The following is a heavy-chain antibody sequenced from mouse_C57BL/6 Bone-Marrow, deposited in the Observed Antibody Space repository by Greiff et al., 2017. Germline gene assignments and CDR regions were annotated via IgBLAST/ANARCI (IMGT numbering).Heavy chain of an antibody. CDR2: IDPSDSYT. D-gene: IGHD1-1*01. CDR3: AGTVVAHGYFDV. CDR1: GYTFTSYW. V-gene: IGHV1-59*01. Sequence: QVQLQQPGAELVRPGTSVKLSCKASGYTFTSYWMHWVKQRPGQGLEWIGVIDPSDSYTNYNQKFKGKATLTVDTSSSTAYMQLSSLTSEDSAVYYCAGTVVAHGYFDVWGTGTTVTVSS. J-gene: IGHJ1*03.